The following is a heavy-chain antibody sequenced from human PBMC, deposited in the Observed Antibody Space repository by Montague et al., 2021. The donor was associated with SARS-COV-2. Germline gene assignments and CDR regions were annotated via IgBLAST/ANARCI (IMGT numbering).Heavy chain of an antibody. Sequence: SETLSLTCTVSGGSISSYYWSWIRQPPGKGLEWIGYIYYSGSTNYNPSLKSRVTLSVDTSKNQFSLKLSSVTAADTAVYYCARTPGQIAGDAFDIWGQGTMVTVSS. CDR2: IYYSGST. CDR1: GGSISSYY. CDR3: ARTPGQIAGDAFDI. J-gene: IGHJ3*02. D-gene: IGHD2-21*01. V-gene: IGHV4-59*01.